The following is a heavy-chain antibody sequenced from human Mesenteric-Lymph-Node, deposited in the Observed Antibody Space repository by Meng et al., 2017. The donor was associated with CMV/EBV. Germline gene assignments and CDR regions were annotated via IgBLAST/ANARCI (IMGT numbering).Heavy chain of an antibody. CDR2: IYYSGST. D-gene: IGHD6-13*01. CDR3: ARVSIAAAGYDY. Sequence: TVYGGSISSSSYYWGWIRQPPGKGLEWIGSIYYSGSTYYNPSLKSRVTISVDTSKNQFSLKLSSVTAADTAVYYCARVSIAAAGYDYWGQGTLVTVSS. CDR1: GGSISSSSYY. J-gene: IGHJ4*02. V-gene: IGHV4-39*07.